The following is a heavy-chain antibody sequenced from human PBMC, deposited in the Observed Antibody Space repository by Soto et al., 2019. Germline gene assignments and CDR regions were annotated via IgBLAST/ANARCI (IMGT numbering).Heavy chain of an antibody. V-gene: IGHV3-15*01. CDR2: LKSKTDGGTT. Sequence: PGGSLRLSCAASGFTFGDTPMNWVRQAPGKGLEWVGRLKSKTDGGTTDFAAPVKGRFTISRDASKNTLNLQMDSLRIEDTAVYYCTAGRQRKGAQPFDYWGQGTLVTVSS. D-gene: IGHD1-1*01. J-gene: IGHJ4*02. CDR1: GFTFGDTP. CDR3: TAGRQRKGAQPFDY.